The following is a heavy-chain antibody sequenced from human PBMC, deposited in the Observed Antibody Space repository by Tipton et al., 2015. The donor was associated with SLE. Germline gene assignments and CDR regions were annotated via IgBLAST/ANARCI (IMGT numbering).Heavy chain of an antibody. D-gene: IGHD4-17*01. CDR3: ARDPTVTGSDY. V-gene: IGHV3-23*01. CDR2: ISGSGGST. J-gene: IGHJ4*02. Sequence: SLRLSCAASGFTFSDHYMDWVRQAPGKGLEWVSAISGSGGSTYYADSVKGRFTISRDNSKNTLYLQMNSLRAEDTAVYYCARDPTVTGSDYWGQGTLVTVSS. CDR1: GFTFSDHY.